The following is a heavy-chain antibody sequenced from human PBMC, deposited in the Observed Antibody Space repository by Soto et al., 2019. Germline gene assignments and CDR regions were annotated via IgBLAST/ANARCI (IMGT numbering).Heavy chain of an antibody. CDR2: INPNSGGT. D-gene: IGHD2-2*03. CDR1: GYTFTGYY. CDR3: ARAFFGYCSSTSCYAYYGMDV. J-gene: IGHJ6*04. V-gene: IGHV1-2*04. Sequence: ASVKVSCKASGYTFTGYYMHWVRQAPGQGLEWMGWINPNSGGTNYAQKFQGWVTMTRDTSISTAYMELSRLRSDDTAVYYCARAFFGYCSSTSCYAYYGMDVWGKGTTVTVSS.